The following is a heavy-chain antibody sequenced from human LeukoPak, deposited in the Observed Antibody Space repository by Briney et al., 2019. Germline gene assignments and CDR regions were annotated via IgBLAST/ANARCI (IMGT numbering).Heavy chain of an antibody. Sequence: GESLTLSCAVSGVTFSSDSMNWVRQPPGKGMGLVSSMNSSSSYIYYANSVKDRCIIFTVNAKKSPYLQMNSLMADDTAVYYCARDILTGYYIAVDYWGQGTLVIVSA. CDR2: MNSSSSYI. V-gene: IGHV3-21*01. CDR1: GVTFSSDS. J-gene: IGHJ4*02. D-gene: IGHD3-9*01. CDR3: ARDILTGYYIAVDY.